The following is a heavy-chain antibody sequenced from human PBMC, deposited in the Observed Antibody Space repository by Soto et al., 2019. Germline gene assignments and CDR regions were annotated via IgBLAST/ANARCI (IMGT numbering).Heavy chain of an antibody. CDR1: GGSISSGGYY. CDR2: IYYSGST. D-gene: IGHD6-6*01. CDR3: ARDISSSSENNWFDP. Sequence: SETLSLTCTVSGGSISSGGYYWSWIRQHPGKGLEWIGYIYYSGSTYYNPSLKSRVTISIDTSKNQFSLKLSSVTAAPTAVYYCARDISSSSENNWFDPWGQGTLVNVSS. J-gene: IGHJ5*02. V-gene: IGHV4-31*03.